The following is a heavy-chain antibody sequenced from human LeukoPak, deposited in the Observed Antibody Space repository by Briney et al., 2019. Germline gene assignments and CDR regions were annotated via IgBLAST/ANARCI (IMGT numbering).Heavy chain of an antibody. CDR3: ARXXXXXXXPPXIDYYYYYGMDV. CDR2: IIPILGIA. Sequence: SVKVSCKASGGTFSSYAISWVRQAPGQGLEWMGRIIPILGIANYAQKFQGRVTITADKSTSTAYMELSSLRSEDTAVYYCARXXXXXXXPPXIDYYYYYGMDVWGQGTTVTVSS. J-gene: IGHJ6*02. V-gene: IGHV1-69*04. CDR1: GGTFSSYA.